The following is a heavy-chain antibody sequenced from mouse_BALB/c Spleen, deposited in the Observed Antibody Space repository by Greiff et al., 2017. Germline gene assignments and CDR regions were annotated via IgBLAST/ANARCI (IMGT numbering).Heavy chain of an antibody. CDR3: ALYYDYDGRFAY. Sequence: QVQLQQPGAELVKPGASVKLSCKASGYTFTSYWMHWVKQRPGQGLEWIGEINPSNGRTNYNEKFKSKATLTVDKSSSTAYMQLSSLTSEDSAVYYCALYYDYDGRFAYWGQGTLVTVSA. V-gene: IGHV1S81*02. CDR2: INPSNGRT. J-gene: IGHJ3*01. D-gene: IGHD2-4*01. CDR1: GYTFTSYW.